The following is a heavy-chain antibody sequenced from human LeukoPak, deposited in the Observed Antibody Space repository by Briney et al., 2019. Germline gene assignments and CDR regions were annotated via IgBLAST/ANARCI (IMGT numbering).Heavy chain of an antibody. D-gene: IGHD2-15*01. V-gene: IGHV4-31*03. J-gene: IGHJ4*02. CDR3: ASGRAFDFNY. CDR1: GGSISSVDFY. CDR2: IYYSGTT. Sequence: SETLSLTCTVSGGSISSVDFYWSWIRQHPGKGLEWIGYIYYSGTTYYSPSLKSRVTISLDTTKNQFSLKLSSVTAADTAVYYCASGRAFDFNYWGQGTLVTVSS.